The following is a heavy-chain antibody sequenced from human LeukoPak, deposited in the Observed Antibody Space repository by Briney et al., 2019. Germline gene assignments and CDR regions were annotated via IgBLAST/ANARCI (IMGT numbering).Heavy chain of an antibody. V-gene: IGHV3-9*01. D-gene: IGHD2-2*01. J-gene: IGHJ3*02. CDR1: GFTFDDYA. Sequence: GGSLRLSCAASGFTFDDYAMHWVRQAPGKGLEWVSGISWDGSNKDYADSVKGRFTISRDNSKNYLYLQMNSMRDEDTALYYGAKGGGPAAIIAFYIWGQGTMVTVSS. CDR3: AKGGGPAAIIAFYI. CDR2: ISWDGSNK.